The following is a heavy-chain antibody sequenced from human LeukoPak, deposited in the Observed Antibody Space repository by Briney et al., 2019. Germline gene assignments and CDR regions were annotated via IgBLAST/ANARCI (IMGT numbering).Heavy chain of an antibody. CDR3: AKGEYYYDSSRGFFDY. J-gene: IGHJ4*02. Sequence: PGGSLRLSCAASGFTFSSYAMSWVRRAPGKGLEWVSAISGSGGSTYYADSVKGRFTISRDNSKNTLYLQMNSLRAEDTAVYYCAKGEYYYDSSRGFFDYWGQGTLVTVSS. CDR1: GFTFSSYA. V-gene: IGHV3-23*01. CDR2: ISGSGGST. D-gene: IGHD3-22*01.